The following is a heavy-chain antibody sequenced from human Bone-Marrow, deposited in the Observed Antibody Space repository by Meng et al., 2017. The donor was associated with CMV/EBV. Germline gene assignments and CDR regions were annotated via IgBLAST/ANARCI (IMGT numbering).Heavy chain of an antibody. J-gene: IGHJ6*02. CDR2: INPNSGGT. CDR3: ARDSRKHFWSGHNGFYGMDV. D-gene: IGHD3-3*02. V-gene: IGHV1-2*02. CDR1: GYTFTGYY. Sequence: ASVKVSCKASGYTFTGYYMHWVRQAPGQGLEWMGWINPNSGGTNYAQKFQGRVTMTRDTSISTAYMELSRLRSDDTAVYYCARDSRKHFWSGHNGFYGMDVWGQGTTVTVSS.